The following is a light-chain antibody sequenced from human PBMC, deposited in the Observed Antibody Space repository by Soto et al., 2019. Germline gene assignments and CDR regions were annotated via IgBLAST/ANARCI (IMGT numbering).Light chain of an antibody. CDR2: WAS. V-gene: IGKV4-1*01. CDR1: QSLLAPCNNKNC. Sequence: IVMTQSPDSLAVSLGERATINCKSSQSLLAPCNNKNCLAWYQHKPGQPPKMLILWASTRESGVPDRFSGSGSRTDFTLTISSRRAEDATVYYFQHFFSPPFPFGQGTKLEIK. J-gene: IGKJ2*01. CDR3: QHFFSPPFP.